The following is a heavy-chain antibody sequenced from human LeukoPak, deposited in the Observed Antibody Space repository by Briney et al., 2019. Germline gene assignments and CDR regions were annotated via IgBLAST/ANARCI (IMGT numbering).Heavy chain of an antibody. CDR2: INPSGGST. V-gene: IGHV1-46*01. CDR1: GYTFTGYY. J-gene: IGHJ5*02. D-gene: IGHD2-8*01. CDR3: AREGGLSCTNGVCYTYNWFDP. Sequence: ASVKVSCKASGYTFTGYYMHWVRQAPGQGLEWMGIINPSGGSTSYAQKFQGRVTMTRDMSTSTVYMELSSLRSEDTAVYYCAREGGLSCTNGVCYTYNWFDPWGQGTLVTVSS.